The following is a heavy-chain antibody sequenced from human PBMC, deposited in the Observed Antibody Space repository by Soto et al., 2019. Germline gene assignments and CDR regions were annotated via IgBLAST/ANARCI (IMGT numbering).Heavy chain of an antibody. J-gene: IGHJ4*02. CDR1: GGSISSGGYY. V-gene: IGHV4-31*03. CDR3: ARCMGHQYDY. CDR2: IYYSGST. Sequence: SETLSFTCTVSGGSISSGGYYWSWIRQHPGKGLEWIGYIYYSGSTYYNPSLKSRVTISVDTSKNQFSLKLSSVTAADTAVYYCARCMGHQYDYWGQGTLVTVSS. D-gene: IGHD2-8*01.